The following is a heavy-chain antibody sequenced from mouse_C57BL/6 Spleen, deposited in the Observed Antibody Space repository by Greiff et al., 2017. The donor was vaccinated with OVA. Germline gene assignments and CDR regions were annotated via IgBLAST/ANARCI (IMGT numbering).Heavy chain of an antibody. CDR1: GFSLTSYG. J-gene: IGHJ2*01. Sequence: QVQLKESGPGLVQPSQSLSITCTVSGFSLTSYGLHWFRQSPGKGLEWLGVIWRGGSTYYTAAFISRLSISKDNSKSQVFFKMNSLQADDTDIYDCDRRHITPDYFDYWGQGTTLTVSS. CDR2: IWRGGST. D-gene: IGHD1-1*01. V-gene: IGHV2-2*01. CDR3: DRRHITPDYFDY.